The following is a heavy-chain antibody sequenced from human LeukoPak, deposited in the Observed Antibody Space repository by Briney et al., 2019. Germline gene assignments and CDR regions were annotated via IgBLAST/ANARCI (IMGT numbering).Heavy chain of an antibody. CDR2: IKEDGSAQ. Sequence: GGSLRLSCAASGFTFRNNWMTRARQAPGKGLEWVAHIKEDGSAQNYIDSVQGRFTISRDNAKNSLFLQMNSVRAEDTAIYYCARDLGWFHFDSWGQGTLVTVSS. V-gene: IGHV3-7*01. J-gene: IGHJ4*02. CDR3: ARDLGWFHFDS. D-gene: IGHD2-15*01. CDR1: GFTFRNNW.